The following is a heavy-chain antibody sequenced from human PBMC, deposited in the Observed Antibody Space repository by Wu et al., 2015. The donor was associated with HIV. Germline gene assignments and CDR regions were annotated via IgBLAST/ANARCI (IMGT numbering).Heavy chain of an antibody. CDR3: ATWKVVADSLRLDY. Sequence: QIQMVQSGAEMKEPGASVKVSCKASGYVFSTYGITWLRQAPGQGLEWMGWISVYNGNTNYAQNFQDRVTMTTDASTTTGYMELRSLKSDDTAVYYCATWKVVADSLRLDYWGQGTLVTVSS. D-gene: IGHD2-15*01. V-gene: IGHV1-18*01. CDR1: GYVFSTYG. CDR2: ISVYNGNT. J-gene: IGHJ4*02.